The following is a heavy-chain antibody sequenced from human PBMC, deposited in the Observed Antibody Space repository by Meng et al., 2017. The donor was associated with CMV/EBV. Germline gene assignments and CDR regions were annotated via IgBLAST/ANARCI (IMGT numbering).Heavy chain of an antibody. CDR3: AREVRYCSSTSYYRFDP. D-gene: IGHD2-2*01. Sequence: SETLSLTCTVSGGSISSYYWSWIRQPPGKGLEWIGYIYYSGSTNYNPSLKSRVTISVDTSKNQFSLKLSSVTAADTAVYYCAREVRYCSSTSYYRFDPWGQGTLVTVSS. CDR2: IYYSGST. CDR1: GGSISSYY. J-gene: IGHJ5*02. V-gene: IGHV4-59*01.